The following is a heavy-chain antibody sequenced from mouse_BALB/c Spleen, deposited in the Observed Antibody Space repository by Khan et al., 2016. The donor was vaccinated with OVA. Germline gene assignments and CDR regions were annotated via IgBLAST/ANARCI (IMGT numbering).Heavy chain of an antibody. J-gene: IGHJ1*01. CDR2: IYPGDGDT. CDR1: GYTFTSYW. CDR3: ARVGSTADWYFDV. D-gene: IGHD1-2*01. Sequence: VQLQQSGAELARPGASVKLSCKASGYTFTSYWMQWVKQRPGQGLEWIGAIYPGDGDTRYTQKFKGKATLTAEKSSSTAYMHISSLASEASAVYYCARVGSTADWYFDVWGAGTTVPVSS. V-gene: IGHV1-87*01.